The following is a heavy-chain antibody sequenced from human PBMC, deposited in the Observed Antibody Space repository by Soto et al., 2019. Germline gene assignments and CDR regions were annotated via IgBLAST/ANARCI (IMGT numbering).Heavy chain of an antibody. Sequence: QITLKESGPTLVKPTQTLTLTCTFSGFSLSTSGVGVGWIRQPPGKALEWLALIYWDDDKRYSPSLKSRLTITKETSKNQVVLTMTNMDPVDTATYYCVHRRMGYYYGSGSYYNSGGFDYWGQGTLVTVSS. D-gene: IGHD3-10*01. J-gene: IGHJ4*02. CDR1: GFSLSTSGVG. CDR2: IYWDDDK. V-gene: IGHV2-5*02. CDR3: VHRRMGYYYGSGSYYNSGGFDY.